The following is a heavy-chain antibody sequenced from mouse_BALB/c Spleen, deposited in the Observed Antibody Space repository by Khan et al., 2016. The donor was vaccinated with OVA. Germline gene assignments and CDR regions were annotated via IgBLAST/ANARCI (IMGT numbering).Heavy chain of an antibody. CDR1: GFSITSDYA. CDR2: ITYSGST. V-gene: IGHV3-2*02. CDR3: VRGRSY. Sequence: EVKLLEPGPGLVKPSQSLSLTCTVTGFSITSDYAWNWLRQFPGDVLDWMGHITYSGSTSYHPSLKSRISITRDTSKNQFFLQLNSVTTEDTATYYSVRGRSYRRQGTLVTVSA. J-gene: IGHJ3*01.